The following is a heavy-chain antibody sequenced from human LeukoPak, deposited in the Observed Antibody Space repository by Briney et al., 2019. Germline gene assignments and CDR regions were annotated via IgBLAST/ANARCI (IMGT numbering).Heavy chain of an antibody. CDR1: GFTFSSYA. CDR3: AKEGHSSGWYWSYFDY. Sequence: GSLRLSCAASGFTFSSYAMSWVRQAPGKGLEWVSAISGSGGSTYYADSVKGRFTISRDNSKNTLYLQMNSLRAEDTAVYYCAKEGHSSGWYWSYFDYWGQGTLVTVSS. V-gene: IGHV3-23*01. J-gene: IGHJ4*02. CDR2: ISGSGGST. D-gene: IGHD6-19*01.